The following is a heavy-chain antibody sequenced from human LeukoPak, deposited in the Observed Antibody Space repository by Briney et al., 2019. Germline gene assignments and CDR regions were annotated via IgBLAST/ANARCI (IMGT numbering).Heavy chain of an antibody. J-gene: IGHJ6*02. CDR1: GGSISSYY. V-gene: IGHV4-59*08. CDR2: IYYSGST. D-gene: IGHD6-19*01. CDR3: ARQGRSGWYNSYGMDV. Sequence: SETLSLTCTVSGGSISSYYWSWIRQPPGKGLEWIGYIYYSGSTNYNPSLKSRVTISVDTSKNQFSLKLSSVTAADTAVYYCARQGRSGWYNSYGMDVWGQGTTVTVSS.